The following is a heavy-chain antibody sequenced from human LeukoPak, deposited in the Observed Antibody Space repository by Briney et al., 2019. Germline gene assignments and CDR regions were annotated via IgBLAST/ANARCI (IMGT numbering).Heavy chain of an antibody. D-gene: IGHD2-21*02. Sequence: PGGSLRLSCLASGFTFRDYYMSWIRQAPGKGLEWVSYISGSGSAIYYAVSVKGRFTISRDNAKNSLYLQMNSLRAEDTALYFCARGSDDDAFDIWGQGTMVTVSS. V-gene: IGHV3-11*01. J-gene: IGHJ3*02. CDR2: ISGSGSAI. CDR1: GFTFRDYY. CDR3: ARGSDDDAFDI.